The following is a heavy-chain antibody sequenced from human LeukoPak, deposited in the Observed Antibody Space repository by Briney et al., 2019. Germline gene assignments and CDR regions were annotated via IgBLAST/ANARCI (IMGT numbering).Heavy chain of an antibody. CDR2: MNPNSGNT. D-gene: IGHD6-13*01. V-gene: IGHV1-8*01. J-gene: IGHJ4*02. CDR3: ARGIAAAGTPLEFDY. CDR1: GYTFTSYD. Sequence: ASVKVSCKASGYTFTSYDINWVRQATGQGLEWMGWMNPNSGNTGYARKFQGRVTMTRNTSISTAYMELSSLRSEDTAVYYCARGIAAAGTPLEFDYWGQGTLVTVSS.